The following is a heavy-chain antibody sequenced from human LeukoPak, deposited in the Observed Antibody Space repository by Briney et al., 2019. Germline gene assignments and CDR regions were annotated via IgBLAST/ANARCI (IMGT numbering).Heavy chain of an antibody. D-gene: IGHD2-2*01. CDR2: ISGSGGST. CDR3: AKEPDIVVVPAAMGSY. V-gene: IGHV3-23*01. CDR1: GFTFSSYA. Sequence: GGSLRLSCAASGFTFSSYAMSWVRQAPGKGLEWVSAISGSGGSTYYADSVKGRFTISRDNSENTLYLQMNSLRAEDTAVYYCAKEPDIVVVPAAMGSYWGQGTLVTVSS. J-gene: IGHJ4*02.